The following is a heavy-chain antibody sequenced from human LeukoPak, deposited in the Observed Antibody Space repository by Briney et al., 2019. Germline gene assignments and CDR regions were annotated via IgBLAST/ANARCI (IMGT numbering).Heavy chain of an antibody. V-gene: IGHV1-2*02. J-gene: IGHJ4*02. CDR1: GYTFSGYY. CDR2: INPNSGGT. CDR3: ARAGYSSGLLFDY. D-gene: IGHD6-19*01. Sequence: ASVKVSCKASGYTFSGYYMHWVRQALGQGLEWMGWINPNSGGTNYAQKFQGRVTMTRDTSISTAYMELSRLRSDDTAVYYCARAGYSSGLLFDYWGQGTLVTVSS.